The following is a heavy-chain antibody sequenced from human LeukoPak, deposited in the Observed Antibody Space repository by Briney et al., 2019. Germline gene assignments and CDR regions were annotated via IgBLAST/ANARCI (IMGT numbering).Heavy chain of an antibody. CDR3: ARDGGGDY. CDR1: GFTFSTYG. J-gene: IGHJ4*02. V-gene: IGHV3-48*01. Sequence: GGSLRLSCAASGFTFSTYGMNWVRQAPGKGLEWVSYITSGSSTIYYADSVKGRFTISRDNAKNSLLLQMNSLRAEDTAVYYCARDGGGDYWGQGTLVTVSS. D-gene: IGHD3-16*01. CDR2: ITSGSSTI.